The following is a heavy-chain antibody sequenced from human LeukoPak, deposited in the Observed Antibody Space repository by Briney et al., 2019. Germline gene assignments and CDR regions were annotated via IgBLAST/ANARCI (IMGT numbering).Heavy chain of an antibody. D-gene: IGHD5-12*01. CDR2: INHSGST. V-gene: IGHV4-34*01. CDR3: ARVSSVWIKDYYYYMDV. CDR1: GGSFSGYY. Sequence: PSETLSLTCAVYGGSFSGYYWSWIRQPPGKGLEWIGEINHSGSTNYNPSLKSRVTMSVDTSRNQFSLKLSSVTAADTAVYHCARVSSVWIKDYYYYMDVWGKGTTVTVSS. J-gene: IGHJ6*03.